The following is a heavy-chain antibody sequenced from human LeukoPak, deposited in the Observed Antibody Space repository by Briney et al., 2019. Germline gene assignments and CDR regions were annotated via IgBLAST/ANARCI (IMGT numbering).Heavy chain of an antibody. V-gene: IGHV1-2*02. J-gene: IGHJ4*02. Sequence: ASVKVSCKASGYTFTGYYMHWVRQAPGQGLEWMGWIYPDSGGAKYAQKFQDRVTMTRDTSISTAYMELSRLRSDDTAVYYCARVDLAATLVWGQGTLVTASS. CDR1: GYTFTGYY. D-gene: IGHD2-15*01. CDR3: ARVDLAATLV. CDR2: IYPDSGGA.